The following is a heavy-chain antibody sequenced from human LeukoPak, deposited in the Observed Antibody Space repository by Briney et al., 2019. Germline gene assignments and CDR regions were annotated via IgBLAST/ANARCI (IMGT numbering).Heavy chain of an antibody. Sequence: SETLSLTCAVSGGSISSIKWWSWVRQPPGQGLAWIGEVYHSGSTNYNPSLKSRVTISVDKSKNQFSLNLTSVTAADTAVYYCARPHNYGYSYYGMDVWGQGTTVTVSS. V-gene: IGHV4-4*02. J-gene: IGHJ6*02. CDR2: VYHSGST. D-gene: IGHD5-18*01. CDR3: ARPHNYGYSYYGMDV. CDR1: GGSISSIKW.